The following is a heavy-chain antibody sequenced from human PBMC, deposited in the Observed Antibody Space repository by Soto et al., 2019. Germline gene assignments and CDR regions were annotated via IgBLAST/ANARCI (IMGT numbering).Heavy chain of an antibody. CDR2: IYYSGST. Sequence: SETLSLTCTVSGGSISSYYWSWIRQPPGKGLEWIGYIYYSGSTNYNPSLKSRVTISVDTSKNQFSLKLSSVTAADTAVYYCFLFHFSVGSFLIYFWGQGSLVPVSS. D-gene: IGHD2-15*01. CDR3: FLFHFSVGSFLIYF. J-gene: IGHJ4*02. CDR1: GGSISSYY. V-gene: IGHV4-59*01.